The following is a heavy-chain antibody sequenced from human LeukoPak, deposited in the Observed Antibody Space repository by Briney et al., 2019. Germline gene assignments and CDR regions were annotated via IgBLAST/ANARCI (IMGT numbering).Heavy chain of an antibody. J-gene: IGHJ6*03. CDR1: GGSISSYY. D-gene: IGHD2-2*01. V-gene: IGHV4-4*07. Sequence: SETLSLTCTVSGGSISSYYWSWIRQPAGKGLEWIGRIYTSGSTNYNPSLKSRVTMSVDTSKNQFSLKLSSVTAADTAVYYCARMDVVVPAAIKDYYMDVWGKGTTVTISS. CDR2: IYTSGST. CDR3: ARMDVVVPAAIKDYYMDV.